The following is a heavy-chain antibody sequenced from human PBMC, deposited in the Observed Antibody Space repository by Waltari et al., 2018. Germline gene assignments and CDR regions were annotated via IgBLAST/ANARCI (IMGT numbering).Heavy chain of an antibody. CDR3: AKESILDVSAVARWGDQYYYYGMGV. J-gene: IGHJ6*02. Sequence: QVQLQESGPGLVKPSETLSLTCSVSGGSVSSDYWSWVRQAAGKGLEWIGRIYTTGDIKYNPSRRSRVTMSVDKSKNQFFLRLISVTAADTAVYYCAKESILDVSAVARWGDQYYYYGMGVWGQGTPVTVSS. V-gene: IGHV4-4*07. CDR1: GGSVSSDY. CDR2: IYTTGDI. D-gene: IGHD3-10*01.